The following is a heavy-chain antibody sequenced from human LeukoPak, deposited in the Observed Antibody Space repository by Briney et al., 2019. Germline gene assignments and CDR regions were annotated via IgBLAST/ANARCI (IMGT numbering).Heavy chain of an antibody. D-gene: IGHD3-22*01. V-gene: IGHV3-64*01. J-gene: IGHJ4*02. CDR3: ARVLRDASGYYDY. Sequence: PGGSLRLSCAASGFTFSSYAMHWVRQAPGKGLEYVSAISTHGGDTYYANSVKGRFTISRDNSKNTLYLQMGSLRAEDMAVYYCARVLRDASGYYDYWGQGTLVTVSS. CDR1: GFTFSSYA. CDR2: ISTHGGDT.